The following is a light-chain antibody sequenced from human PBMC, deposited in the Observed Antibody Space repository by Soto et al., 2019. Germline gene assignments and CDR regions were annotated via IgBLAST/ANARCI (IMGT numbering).Light chain of an antibody. Sequence: QSALAQPASVSGSPGQSIAISCTGTNSEVGSYNLVSWYQHHPGKGPKLLIYEVTERPSGVSSRFSGSKSGNTASLTIPGLQAEDEADYYCCSYAGSNTVDLAFGGGTKLTVL. CDR3: CSYAGSNTVDLA. J-gene: IGLJ2*01. CDR2: EVT. V-gene: IGLV2-23*02. CDR1: NSEVGSYNL.